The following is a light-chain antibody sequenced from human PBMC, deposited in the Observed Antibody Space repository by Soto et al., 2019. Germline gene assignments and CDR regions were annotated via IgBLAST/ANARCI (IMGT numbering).Light chain of an antibody. CDR2: GSN. V-gene: IGLV1-44*01. CDR3: AVGNDGLDSWM. J-gene: IGLJ3*02. CDR1: RSNIGSNS. Sequence: QSVLTQSPSASGTPGQRVTMSCSGSRSNIGSNSVSWYQQLPGTVPKLLIYGSNERPLGVPDRFSGSKSGTSASLAISRLGAGDEVDYYVAVGNDGLDSWMFGGGTRVPAL.